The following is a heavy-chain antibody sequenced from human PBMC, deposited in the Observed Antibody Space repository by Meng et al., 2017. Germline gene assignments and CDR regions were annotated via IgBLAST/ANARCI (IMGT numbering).Heavy chain of an antibody. CDR1: GFTFSSYS. V-gene: IGHV3-21*04. D-gene: IGHD5/OR15-5a*01. Sequence: GGSLRLSCAASGFTFSSYSMNWVRQAPGKGLEWVSSISSSSSYIYYADSVKGRFTISRDNAKNSLYLQMNSLRAEDTAMYYCAGLPSGTHEGGAFDIWGQGTMVTVSS. CDR3: AGLPSGTHEGGAFDI. CDR2: ISSSSSYI. J-gene: IGHJ3*02.